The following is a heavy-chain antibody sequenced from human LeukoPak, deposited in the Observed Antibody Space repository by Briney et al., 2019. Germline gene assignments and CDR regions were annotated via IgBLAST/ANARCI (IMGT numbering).Heavy chain of an antibody. D-gene: IGHD3-3*01. CDR2: IYYSGST. CDR1: GGSISSGDYY. Sequence: SQTLSLTSTVSGGSISSGDYYWSWIRQPPGKGLQWIGYIYYSGSTYYNPSLKSRVTISVDTSKNQFSLKLSSVTAADTAVYYCARGKGYDFWSGLNYFDYWGQGTLVTVSS. J-gene: IGHJ4*02. CDR3: ARGKGYDFWSGLNYFDY. V-gene: IGHV4-30-4*08.